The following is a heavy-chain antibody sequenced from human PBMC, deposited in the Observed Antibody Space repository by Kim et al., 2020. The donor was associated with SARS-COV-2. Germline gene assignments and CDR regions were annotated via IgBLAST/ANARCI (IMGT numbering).Heavy chain of an antibody. V-gene: IGHV3-21*01. D-gene: IGHD3-10*01. Sequence: VKGRFTIHSDNAKNSLYLQMNSRRAEDTAVYYCARSGLLWFGELYWFFDLWGRGTLVTVSS. CDR3: ARSGLLWFGELYWFFDL. J-gene: IGHJ2*01.